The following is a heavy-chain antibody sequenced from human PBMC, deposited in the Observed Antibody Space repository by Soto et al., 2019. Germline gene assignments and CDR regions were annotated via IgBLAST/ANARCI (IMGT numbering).Heavy chain of an antibody. CDR2: IYYSGST. J-gene: IGHJ5*02. Sequence: SETLSLTCTVSGGSISSYYWSWIRQPPGKGLEWIGYIYYSGSTNYNPSLKSRVTISVDTSKNQFSLKLSSVTAADTAVYYCARGGTLWTYNWFDPWGQGTLVTVSS. CDR3: ARGGTLWTYNWFDP. V-gene: IGHV4-59*01. D-gene: IGHD1-26*01. CDR1: GGSISSYY.